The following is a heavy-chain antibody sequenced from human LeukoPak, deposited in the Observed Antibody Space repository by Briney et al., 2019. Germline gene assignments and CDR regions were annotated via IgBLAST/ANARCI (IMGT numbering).Heavy chain of an antibody. Sequence: PGGSLRLSCAASGFTVSSNYMSWVRQAPGKGLEWVSVIYSGGSTYYADSVKGRFTISRDNSKNTLYLQMNSLRAEDTAVYYCAGRPTYYYDSSGYLDYWGQGTLVTVSS. V-gene: IGHV3-66*01. J-gene: IGHJ4*02. CDR2: IYSGGST. D-gene: IGHD3-22*01. CDR3: AGRPTYYYDSSGYLDY. CDR1: GFTVSSNY.